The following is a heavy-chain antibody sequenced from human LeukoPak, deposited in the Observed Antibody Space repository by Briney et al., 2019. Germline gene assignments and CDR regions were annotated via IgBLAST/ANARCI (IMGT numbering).Heavy chain of an antibody. D-gene: IGHD2-2*01. J-gene: IGHJ4*02. V-gene: IGHV3-48*01. CDR2: ISNTADTI. CDR1: GFTFHAFS. Sequence: PGGSLRLSCTASGFTFHAFSVNWVRQAPGKGLEWLLYISNTADTIYYADSVKGRFTIARDNAKDTVYLQMNGLRVEDTAVYYCARDTGYCDSTGCIRWHDYWGQGTLVTVSS. CDR3: ARDTGYCDSTGCIRWHDY.